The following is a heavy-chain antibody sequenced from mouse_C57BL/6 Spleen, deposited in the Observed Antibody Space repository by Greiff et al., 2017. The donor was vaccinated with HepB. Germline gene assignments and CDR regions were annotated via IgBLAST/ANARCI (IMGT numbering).Heavy chain of an antibody. J-gene: IGHJ3*01. CDR3: VPYYYGSRSIAY. Sequence: LVESGAELVKPGASVKLSCKASGYTFTSYWMHWVKQRPGQGLEWIGMIHPNSGSTNYNEKFKSKATLTVDKSSSTAYMQLSSLTSEDSAVYYCVPYYYGSRSIAYWGQGTLVTVSA. CDR1: GYTFTSYW. V-gene: IGHV1-64*01. D-gene: IGHD1-1*01. CDR2: IHPNSGST.